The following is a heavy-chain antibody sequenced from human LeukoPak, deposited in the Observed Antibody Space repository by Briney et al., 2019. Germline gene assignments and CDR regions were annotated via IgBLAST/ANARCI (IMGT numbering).Heavy chain of an antibody. CDR1: GFTFSSYA. D-gene: IGHD6-19*01. V-gene: IGHV3-23*01. Sequence: GGSLRLACAGSGFTFSSYAMTWVRQAPGKGLEWVSAISGSGGSTYYADSVKGRFTISRDNSKNTLYLQMNSLRAEDTAVYYCAKALVYSSGWYLTYAYWGQGTLSPSPQ. J-gene: IGHJ4*02. CDR2: ISGSGGST. CDR3: AKALVYSSGWYLTYAY.